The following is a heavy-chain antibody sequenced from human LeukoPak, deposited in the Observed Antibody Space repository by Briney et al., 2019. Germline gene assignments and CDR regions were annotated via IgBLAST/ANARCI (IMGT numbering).Heavy chain of an antibody. CDR3: VRDDGNRTGSTYFDAFDI. CDR2: VNRDGNEK. Sequence: GGSLRLSCVASGFTFNRYWMIWVRQAPGKGLEWVANVNRDGNEKHYVDSVEGRFTISRDNAKNSLHLQMNTLRNEDTAVYYCVRDDGNRTGSTYFDAFDIWGRGTLVTVSS. D-gene: IGHD3-9*01. J-gene: IGHJ3*02. V-gene: IGHV3-7*03. CDR1: GFTFNRYW.